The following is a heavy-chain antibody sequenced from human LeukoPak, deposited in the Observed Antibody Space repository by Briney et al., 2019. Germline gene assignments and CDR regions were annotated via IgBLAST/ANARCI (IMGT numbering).Heavy chain of an antibody. Sequence: SETLSLTCAVSGGSISSGGYSWSWIPQPPGKGLEWIGYIYHSGSTYYNPSLKSRVTISVDRSKNQFSLKLSSVTAADTAVYYCARETTGDSVLFAYWGQGTLVTVSS. J-gene: IGHJ4*02. V-gene: IGHV4-30-2*01. D-gene: IGHD4-17*01. CDR3: ARETTGDSVLFAY. CDR2: IYHSGST. CDR1: GGSISSGGYS.